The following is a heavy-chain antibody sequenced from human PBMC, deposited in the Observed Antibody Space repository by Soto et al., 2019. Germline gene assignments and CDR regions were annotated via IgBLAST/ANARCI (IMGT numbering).Heavy chain of an antibody. CDR1: GGSISSYY. V-gene: IGHV4-59*01. J-gene: IGHJ5*02. CDR2: IYYSRST. CDR3: ARDRNKPAWFDP. Sequence: SETLSLTCTVSGGSISSYYWSWVRQPPGKGLEWIGYIYYSRSTNYNPSLKSRVTISVDTSKNQFSLKLSSVTAADTAVYYCARDRNKPAWFDPWGQGTLVTVSS.